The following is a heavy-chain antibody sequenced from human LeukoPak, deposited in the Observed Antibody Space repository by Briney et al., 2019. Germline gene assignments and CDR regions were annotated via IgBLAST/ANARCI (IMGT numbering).Heavy chain of an antibody. V-gene: IGHV1-24*01. CDR3: ATPRGGYSPFDY. Sequence: TSVKVSCKASGYTFTGYYMHWVRQAPGKGLEWMGGFDPEDGETIYAQKFQGRVTMTEDTSTDTAYMELSSLRSEDTAVYYCATPRGGYSPFDYWGQGTLVTVSS. D-gene: IGHD3-22*01. J-gene: IGHJ4*02. CDR2: FDPEDGET. CDR1: GYTFTGYY.